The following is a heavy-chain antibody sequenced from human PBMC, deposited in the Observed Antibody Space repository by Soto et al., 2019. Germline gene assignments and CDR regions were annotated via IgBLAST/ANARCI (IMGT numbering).Heavy chain of an antibody. CDR3: AKGQFTVVTPGYFQH. CDR2: ISYDGSNK. V-gene: IGHV3-30*18. CDR1: GFTFSSYG. Sequence: QVQLVESGGGVVQPGRSLRLSCAASGFTFSSYGMHWVRQAPGKGLEWVAIISYDGSNKYYADSVKGRFTISRDNSKNTRYLQMNSLRAEDTAVYYCAKGQFTVVTPGYFQHWGQGTLVTVSS. J-gene: IGHJ1*01. D-gene: IGHD2-21*02.